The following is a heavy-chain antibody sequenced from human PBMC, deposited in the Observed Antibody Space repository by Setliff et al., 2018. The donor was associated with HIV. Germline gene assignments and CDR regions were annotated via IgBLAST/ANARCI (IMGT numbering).Heavy chain of an antibody. CDR2: IYYIHSGSGSS. CDR3: ARDAVEASIPGGWFDS. Sequence: SETLSLTCTVSGGSISSYYWSWIRQSPGEGLEWIGYIYYIHSGSGSSYYNPSLKSRVTMSVDTSRNQISLKLRSVTAADTAVYFCARDAVEASIPGGWFDSWGPGTLVTVSS. J-gene: IGHJ5*01. V-gene: IGHV4-59*01. CDR1: GGSISSYY. D-gene: IGHD2-21*01.